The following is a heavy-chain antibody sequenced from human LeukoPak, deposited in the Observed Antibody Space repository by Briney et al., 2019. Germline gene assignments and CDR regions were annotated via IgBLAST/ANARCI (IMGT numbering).Heavy chain of an antibody. CDR3: VKFGVDYDMGV. V-gene: IGHV4-59*01. Sequence: SETLSLTCTVSGDSISGSYWTWVRQPLGQGLEWIGQIHYSGRADYNPSLKRRITISVDTSKNQMSLTLTSVTAADTAIYYCVKFGVDYDMGVWGQGTTVTVSS. D-gene: IGHD3-16*01. CDR1: GDSISGSY. J-gene: IGHJ6*02. CDR2: IHYSGRA.